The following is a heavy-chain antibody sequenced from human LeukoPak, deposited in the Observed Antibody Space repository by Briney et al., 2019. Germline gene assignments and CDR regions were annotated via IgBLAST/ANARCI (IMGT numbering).Heavy chain of an antibody. Sequence: SQTLSLTCTVSGGSISSGDYYWSWIRQPPGKGLEWIGYISYSGSTYTYYNPSLKSRVTISVDTSKSQFSLKLSSVTAADTAVYYCAREERRDDYKFDYWGQGTLVTVSS. V-gene: IGHV4-30-4*08. CDR3: AREERRDDYKFDY. J-gene: IGHJ4*02. D-gene: IGHD5-24*01. CDR1: GGSISSGDYY. CDR2: ISYSGSTYT.